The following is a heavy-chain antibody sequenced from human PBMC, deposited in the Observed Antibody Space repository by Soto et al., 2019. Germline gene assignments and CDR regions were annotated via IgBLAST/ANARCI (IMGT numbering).Heavy chain of an antibody. J-gene: IGHJ5*02. V-gene: IGHV4-30-4*01. CDR1: GGSISSGDYY. D-gene: IGHD2-15*01. CDR2: IYYSGST. Sequence: SETLSLTCTVSGGSISSGDYYWSWIRQPPGKGLEWIGYIYYSGSTYYNPSLKSRVTISVDTSKNQFSLKLSSVTAADTAVYYCAGGYCSGGSCYRMNWFDPWGQGTLVTVSS. CDR3: AGGYCSGGSCYRMNWFDP.